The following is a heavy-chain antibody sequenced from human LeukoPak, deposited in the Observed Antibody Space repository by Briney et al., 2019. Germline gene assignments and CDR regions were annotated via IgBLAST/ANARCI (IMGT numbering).Heavy chain of an antibody. D-gene: IGHD1-26*01. CDR1: GFTFSSYS. Sequence: PGGSLRLSCTASGFTFSSYSMNWVRQARGKGLERVSYISSGSSTIYYVDSVKGRFTISRDNAKNSLYLQMNSLRAEDTAVYYCARIIVGATGSDYWGQGILVTVSS. CDR3: ARIIVGATGSDY. J-gene: IGHJ4*02. CDR2: ISSGSSTI. V-gene: IGHV3-48*01.